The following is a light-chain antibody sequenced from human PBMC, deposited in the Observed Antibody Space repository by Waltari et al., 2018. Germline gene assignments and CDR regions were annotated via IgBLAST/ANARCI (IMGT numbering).Light chain of an antibody. Sequence: DIQMTQSPSSLSASVGDRVTITCQASQGISNWLAWYQQKPGEAPKLLIYAASNLQSGVPSRFSGSGSGTEVTLTISSLQPEDFAIYYCQQHNNYPWTFGLGTKVEIK. V-gene: IGKV1-12*01. J-gene: IGKJ1*01. CDR1: QGISNW. CDR2: AAS. CDR3: QQHNNYPWT.